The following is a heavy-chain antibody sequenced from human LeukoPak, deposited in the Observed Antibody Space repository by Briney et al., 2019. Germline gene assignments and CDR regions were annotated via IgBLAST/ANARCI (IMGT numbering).Heavy chain of an antibody. D-gene: IGHD3-10*01. J-gene: IGHJ5*02. CDR1: GFTFSSYV. CDR3: ARALLLWFGESLPHWFDP. CDR2: ISYDGSNE. Sequence: GGSLRLSCAASGFTFSSYVMHWVRQAPGKGLEWVAIISYDGSNEYYADSVKGRFTISRDNSKNTLYLQMNSLRSDDTAVYYCARALLLWFGESLPHWFDPWGQGTLVTVSS. V-gene: IGHV3-30*04.